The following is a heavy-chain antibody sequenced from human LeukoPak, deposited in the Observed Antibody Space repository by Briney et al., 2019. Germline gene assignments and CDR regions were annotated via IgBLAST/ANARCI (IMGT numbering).Heavy chain of an antibody. V-gene: IGHV1-8*03. Sequence: ASVTVSFKASGYTFISYHFIWVRQAGGPGLVWMRWMNPNSGNTGYAQKFQGRVTITRNTSISTAYMELSSLRSEDAAVYYCARVPPFRLDNAFDIWGQGTMVTVSS. CDR2: MNPNSGNT. CDR1: GYTFISYH. J-gene: IGHJ3*02. D-gene: IGHD3-16*01. CDR3: ARVPPFRLDNAFDI.